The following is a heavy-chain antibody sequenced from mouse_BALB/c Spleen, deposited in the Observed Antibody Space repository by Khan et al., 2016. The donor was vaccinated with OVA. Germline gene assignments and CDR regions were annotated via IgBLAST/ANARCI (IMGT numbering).Heavy chain of an antibody. V-gene: IGHV1S137*01. Sequence: QVRLQQSGPELVRPGVSVEISCKGSGYTFTDYAMHWVKQSHAKSLEWIGLISTYSGNTNYKQKFKGKATMTVDKSSSTAYMELARLTSEDSAIYYCARPAYDGYYDYWGQGTTLTVSS. CDR1: GYTFTDYA. J-gene: IGHJ2*01. CDR3: ARPAYDGYYDY. CDR2: ISTYSGNT. D-gene: IGHD2-3*01.